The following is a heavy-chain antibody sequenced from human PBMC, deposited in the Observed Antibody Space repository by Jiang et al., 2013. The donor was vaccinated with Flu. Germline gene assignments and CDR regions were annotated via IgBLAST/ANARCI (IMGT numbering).Heavy chain of an antibody. CDR3: ARQRHEWVVVIHRGAFDI. J-gene: IGHJ3*02. D-gene: IGHD3-22*01. V-gene: IGHV4-39*01. Sequence: TCTVSGGSISSSGSYWGWIRQPPGKGLEWIGSIYYSGSTYHNPSLKSRITISVDTSKNQFSLKLSSVTAADTAVYYCARQRHEWVVVIHRGAFDIWGQGTMVTVSS. CDR1: GGSISSSGSY. CDR2: IYYSGST.